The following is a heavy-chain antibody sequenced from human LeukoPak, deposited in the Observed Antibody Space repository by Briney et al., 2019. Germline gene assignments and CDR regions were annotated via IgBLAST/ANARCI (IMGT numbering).Heavy chain of an antibody. V-gene: IGHV3-74*01. J-gene: IGHJ6*02. CDR3: ARDGFLEWLPLTLGGYYGMDV. CDR1: GFTFSSYW. D-gene: IGHD3-3*01. Sequence: GGSLRLSCAASGFTFSSYWMSWVRQAPGKGLVWVSRINSDGSSTSYADSVKGRFTISRDNAKNTLYLQMNSLRAEDTAVYYCARDGFLEWLPLTLGGYYGMDVWGQGTTVTVSS. CDR2: INSDGSST.